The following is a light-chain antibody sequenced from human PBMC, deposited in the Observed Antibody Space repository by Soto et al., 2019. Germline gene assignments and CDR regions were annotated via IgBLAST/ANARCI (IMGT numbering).Light chain of an antibody. CDR3: LLYYGGAQGVV. CDR2: STT. J-gene: IGLJ2*01. Sequence: QAVVTQEPSLTVSPGGTGTLTCASSTGAVTSGHFPHWIQQRPGQAPRTLIYSTTNKHSRTPALFSGSLLGGKAALTLSGVQPEDEAGYCCLLYYGGAQGVVFGGGTKLTVL. V-gene: IGLV7-43*01. CDR1: TGAVTSGHF.